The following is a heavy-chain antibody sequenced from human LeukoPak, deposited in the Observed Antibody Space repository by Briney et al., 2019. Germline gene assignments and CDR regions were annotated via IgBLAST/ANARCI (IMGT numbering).Heavy chain of an antibody. J-gene: IGHJ4*02. CDR1: GGSISSGGYS. CDR2: IYHSGST. Sequence: PSETLSLTCAVSGGSISSGGYSWSWIRQPPGKGLEWIGYIYHSGSTYYNPSLKSRVTISVDRSKNQFSLKLSSVTAADTAVYYCARGGVGARARCFDWLDLDYWGQGTLVTVSS. D-gene: IGHD3-9*01. CDR3: ARGGVGARARCFDWLDLDY. V-gene: IGHV4-30-2*01.